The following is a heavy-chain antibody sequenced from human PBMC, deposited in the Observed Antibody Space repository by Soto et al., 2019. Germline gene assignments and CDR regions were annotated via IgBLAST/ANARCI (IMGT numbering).Heavy chain of an antibody. CDR1: GGSISSGGYS. Sequence: ASETLSLTCAVSGGSISSGGYSWSWFRQPPGKGLEWIGYIYHSGSTYYNPSLKSRVTISVDRSRNQFSLKLSSVTAADTAVYYCARSIAAGLVMDVWGQGTTVTGSS. J-gene: IGHJ6*01. D-gene: IGHD6-13*01. V-gene: IGHV4-30-2*01. CDR2: IYHSGST. CDR3: ARSIAAGLVMDV.